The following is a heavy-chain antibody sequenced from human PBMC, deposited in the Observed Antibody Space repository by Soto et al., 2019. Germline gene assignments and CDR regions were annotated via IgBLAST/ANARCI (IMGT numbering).Heavy chain of an antibody. Sequence: EVQLVESGGGLVQPGGSLRLSCAASGFTFSSYSMNWVRQAPGKGLEWVSYISSSSSTIYYADSVKGRFTISRDNAKNSLYLQMTSLRAEDTAVYYCARAQLSSSIVVVPAALSYWGQGTLVTVSS. CDR2: ISSSSSTI. D-gene: IGHD2-2*01. CDR1: GFTFSSYS. CDR3: ARAQLSSSIVVVPAALSY. V-gene: IGHV3-48*01. J-gene: IGHJ4*02.